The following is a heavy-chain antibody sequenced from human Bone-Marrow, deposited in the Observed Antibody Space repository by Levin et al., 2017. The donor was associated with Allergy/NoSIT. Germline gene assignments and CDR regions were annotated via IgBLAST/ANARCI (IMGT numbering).Heavy chain of an antibody. D-gene: IGHD5-18*01. CDR3: TTALGFNYAVDY. CDR1: GFTFTDAY. CDR2: IRSKAYGGTT. Sequence: GGSLRLSCAASGFTFTDAYMTWVRRTPGKGLQWLGHIRSKAYGGTTDYAAPVKGRFTISGDDSKNTLYLQMNSLRTEDTAVYYCTTALGFNYAVDYWGQGTLVTVSS. V-gene: IGHV3-15*01. J-gene: IGHJ4*02.